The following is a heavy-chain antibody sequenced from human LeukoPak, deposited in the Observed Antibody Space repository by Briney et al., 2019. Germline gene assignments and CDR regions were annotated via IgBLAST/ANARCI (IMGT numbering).Heavy chain of an antibody. V-gene: IGHV3-7*01. CDR1: GFTFSSYW. J-gene: IGHJ4*02. Sequence: GGSLRLSCAASGFTFSSYWMTWVRRAPGKGLEWVADIKKDGSERYYVDSVKGRFTISKDDATNSLFLQMNSLRAEDTAVYYCTWSGEADWGQGTLVTVSS. CDR2: IKKDGSER. CDR3: TWSGEAD. D-gene: IGHD3-3*01.